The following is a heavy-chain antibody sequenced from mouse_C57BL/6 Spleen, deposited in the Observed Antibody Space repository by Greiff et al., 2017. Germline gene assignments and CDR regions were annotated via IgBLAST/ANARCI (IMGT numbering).Heavy chain of an antibody. D-gene: IGHD2-5*01. CDR3: AREGSNYDFDY. CDR1: GFTFSSYG. CDR2: ISSGGSYT. Sequence: EVMLVESGGDLVKPGGSLKLSCAASGFTFSSYGMSLVRQTPDKRLEWVATISSGGSYTYYPDSVKGRFTISRDNAKNTLYLQMSSLKSEDTAMYYCAREGSNYDFDYWGQGTTLTVSS. J-gene: IGHJ2*01. V-gene: IGHV5-6*02.